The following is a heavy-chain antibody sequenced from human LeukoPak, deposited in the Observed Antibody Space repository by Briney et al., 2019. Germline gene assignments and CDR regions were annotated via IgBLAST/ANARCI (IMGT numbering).Heavy chain of an antibody. CDR3: VALGDRIY. CDR2: ISAAGDT. Sequence: GGSLRLSCAASGFTFSSYDMHWVRQATGKCLEWVSAISAAGDTYYLDSVKGRFTIYRENAKNSLYLKMDSLGAGDTAVYYCVALGDRIYWGQGTLVTVSS. J-gene: IGHJ4*02. CDR1: GFTFSSYD. D-gene: IGHD2-21*02. V-gene: IGHV3-13*01.